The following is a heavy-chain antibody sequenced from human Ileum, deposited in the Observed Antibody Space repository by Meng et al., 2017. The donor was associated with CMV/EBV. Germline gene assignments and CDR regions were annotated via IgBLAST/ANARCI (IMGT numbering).Heavy chain of an antibody. V-gene: IGHV4-4*07. D-gene: IGHD6-19*01. J-gene: IGHJ4*02. CDR1: GDSISSNF. CDR2: IYSSGST. Sequence: QLQLQASGSRLVKPSETLSPPCTVSGDSISSNFWSLIRQPAGKGLEWIGRIYSSGSTFYNPSLNSRVTMSVDTSKNQFSLSLASVTAADTAIYFCAREESVGIAVTGTFDYWGQGILVTVSS. CDR3: AREESVGIAVTGTFDY.